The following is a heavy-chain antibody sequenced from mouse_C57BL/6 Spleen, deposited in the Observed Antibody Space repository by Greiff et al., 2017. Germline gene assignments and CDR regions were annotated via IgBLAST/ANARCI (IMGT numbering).Heavy chain of an antibody. J-gene: IGHJ3*01. V-gene: IGHV1-54*01. CDR3: ARSGYGNLFAY. CDR1: GYAFTNYL. CDR2: INPGSGGT. Sequence: VQLQQSGAELVRPGTSVKVSCKASGYAFTNYLIEWVKQRPGQGLEWIGVINPGSGGTNYNEKFKGKATLTADKSSSTAYMQLSSLTSEDSAVYFCARSGYGNLFAYWGQGTLVTVSA. D-gene: IGHD2-1*01.